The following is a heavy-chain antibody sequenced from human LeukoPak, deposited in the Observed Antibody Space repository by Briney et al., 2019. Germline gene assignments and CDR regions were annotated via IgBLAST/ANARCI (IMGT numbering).Heavy chain of an antibody. CDR3: ARHPFATPFDY. Sequence: SETLSLTCTVSGGSISSYYWSWIRQPPGKGLEWIGYIYYSGSTNHNPSLKSRVTISTDTSKNQFSLELSSVTAADTAVYYCARHPFATPFDYWGQGILVTVSS. CDR1: GGSISSYY. D-gene: IGHD2-15*01. CDR2: IYYSGST. J-gene: IGHJ4*02. V-gene: IGHV4-59*08.